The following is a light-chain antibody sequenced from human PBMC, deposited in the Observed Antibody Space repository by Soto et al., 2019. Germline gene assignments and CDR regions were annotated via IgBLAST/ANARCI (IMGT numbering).Light chain of an antibody. J-gene: IGLJ1*01. CDR3: LLSYSGASV. Sequence: QALLTQESSLTVSPGGTVTLTCASSAGAVTSGHFPYWFQQKPGQAPRTLIYDTTKKHAWTPARFSGSLLGGKAALTLSGAQPEDEAEYYCLLSYSGASVFGTGTKVTVL. CDR2: DTT. CDR1: AGAVTSGHF. V-gene: IGLV7-46*01.